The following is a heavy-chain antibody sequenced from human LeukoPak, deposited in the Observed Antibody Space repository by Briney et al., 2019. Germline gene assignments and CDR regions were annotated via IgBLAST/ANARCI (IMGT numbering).Heavy chain of an antibody. D-gene: IGHD4-17*01. Sequence: GGSLRLSCAASGFTFNDYGMSWVRHAPGKGLEWVSGINWNGGGTGYADSVKGRFTISRDNAKNSLYLQMNSLRAEDTALYYCARVLSVTPDTFDVWGQGTMVTVSS. V-gene: IGHV3-20*04. CDR2: INWNGGGT. J-gene: IGHJ3*01. CDR1: GFTFNDYG. CDR3: ARVLSVTPDTFDV.